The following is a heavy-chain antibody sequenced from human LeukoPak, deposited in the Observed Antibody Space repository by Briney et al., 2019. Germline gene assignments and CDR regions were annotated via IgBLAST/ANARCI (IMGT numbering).Heavy chain of an antibody. CDR2: INPNSGGT. CDR3: ARGGNRGYLNFDY. V-gene: IGHV1-2*02. Sequence: ASVKVSCKASGYTFTGYYMHWVRQAPGQGLEWMGWINPNSGGTNYAQKFQGRVTMTRDTSISTAYMELSRLRSEDTAVYYCARGGNRGYLNFDYWGQGTLVTVSS. D-gene: IGHD5-12*01. CDR1: GYTFTGYY. J-gene: IGHJ4*02.